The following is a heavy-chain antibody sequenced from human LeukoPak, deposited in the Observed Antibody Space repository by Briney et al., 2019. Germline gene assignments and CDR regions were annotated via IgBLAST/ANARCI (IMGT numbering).Heavy chain of an antibody. D-gene: IGHD5-18*01. CDR2: ISGSSSTI. Sequence: GGSLRLSCAASGFTFSSYAMSWVRQAPGKGLEWVSYISGSSSTIYYADSVKGRFTISRDNAKNSLYLQMNSLRAEDTAVYYCARGGNTAMDWGQGTLVTVSS. J-gene: IGHJ4*02. CDR3: ARGGNTAMD. CDR1: GFTFSSYA. V-gene: IGHV3-48*01.